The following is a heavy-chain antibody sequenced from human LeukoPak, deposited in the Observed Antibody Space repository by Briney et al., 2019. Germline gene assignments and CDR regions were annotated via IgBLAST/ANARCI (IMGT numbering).Heavy chain of an antibody. CDR3: ARHATGPDFDY. Sequence: KSSETLSLTCTVSGGSISSYYWSWIRRPPGKGLEWIGYIYYSGSTNYNPSLKSRVTISVDTSKNQFSLKLSSVTAADTAVYYCARHATGPDFDYWGQGTLVTVSS. V-gene: IGHV4-59*08. J-gene: IGHJ4*02. D-gene: IGHD1-1*01. CDR1: GGSISSYY. CDR2: IYYSGST.